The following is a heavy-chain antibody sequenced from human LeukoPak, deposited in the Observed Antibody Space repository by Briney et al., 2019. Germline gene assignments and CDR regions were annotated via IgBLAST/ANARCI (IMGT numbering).Heavy chain of an antibody. D-gene: IGHD6-19*01. V-gene: IGHV1-69*04. CDR2: IIPILGIA. J-gene: IGHJ4*02. CDR1: GGTLSSYT. CDR3: ARDKYSSGWYEY. Sequence: SVKVSCKASGGTLSSYTISWVRQAPGQGLEWMGRIIPILGIANYAQKFQGRVTITAGKSTSTAYMELSSLRSEDTAVYYCARDKYSSGWYEYWGQGILVTVSS.